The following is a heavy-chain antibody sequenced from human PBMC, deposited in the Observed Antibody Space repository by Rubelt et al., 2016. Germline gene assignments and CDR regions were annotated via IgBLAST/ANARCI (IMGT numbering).Heavy chain of an antibody. CDR2: IYYSGST. CDR3: ARGLTVPQLNWFDP. J-gene: IGHJ5*02. V-gene: IGHV4-59*01. Sequence: QVQLQESGPGLVKPSETLSLTCTVSGGSISSYYWSWIRQPPGKGLEWIGYIYYSGSTNYNPSLKSRVTISVDTSKNQFSLKLSSVTAAETAVYYCARGLTVPQLNWFDPWGQGTLVTVSS. CDR1: GGSISSYY. D-gene: IGHD4-17*01.